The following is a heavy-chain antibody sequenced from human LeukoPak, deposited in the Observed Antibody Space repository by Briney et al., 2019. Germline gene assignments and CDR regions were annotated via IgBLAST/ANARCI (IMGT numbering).Heavy chain of an antibody. J-gene: IGHJ6*02. V-gene: IGHV3-7*01. CDR3: AKNIAAPGRVDYQYYAMDE. D-gene: IGHD6-25*01. Sequence: GSLRLSCAASGFIFSGYWMTWVRQGPGKGLQWVASIKQDGSDSYHVDSVKGRFTISRDNAKNSLFLQMNNLRAGDTAVYYCAKNIAAPGRVDYQYYAMDEWGQGTTVTVSS. CDR1: GFIFSGYW. CDR2: IKQDGSDS.